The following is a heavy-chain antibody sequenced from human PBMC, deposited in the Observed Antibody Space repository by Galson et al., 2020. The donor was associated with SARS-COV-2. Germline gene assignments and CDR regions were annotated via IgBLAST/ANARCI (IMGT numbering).Heavy chain of an antibody. CDR2: ISGSGDST. CDR1: GFTFSSYA. J-gene: IGHJ6*02. Sequence: GESLKISCAASGFTFSSYAMSWVRQAPGKGLEWVSGISGSGDSTYYADSVKCRFTISRDNSKNTLYLQMNSLRAEDTAVYYCARQGAYGSGSYRVGYYYYGMDVWGQGTTVTVSS. CDR3: ARQGAYGSGSYRVGYYYYGMDV. V-gene: IGHV3-23*01. D-gene: IGHD3-10*01.